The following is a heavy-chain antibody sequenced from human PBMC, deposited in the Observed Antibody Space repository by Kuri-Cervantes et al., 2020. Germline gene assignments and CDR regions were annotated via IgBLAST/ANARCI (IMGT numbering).Heavy chain of an antibody. CDR1: GFTFSSYS. CDR3: AKDEQEWFETWGY. J-gene: IGHJ4*02. V-gene: IGHV3-48*01. D-gene: IGHD3-3*01. Sequence: GESLKISCAASGFTFSSYSMNWIRQAPGKGLEWVSYISSSSSTIYYADSVKGRFTISRDNSKNTLYLQMNSLRAEDTAVYFCAKDEQEWFETWGYWGQGTLVTVSS. CDR2: ISSSSSTI.